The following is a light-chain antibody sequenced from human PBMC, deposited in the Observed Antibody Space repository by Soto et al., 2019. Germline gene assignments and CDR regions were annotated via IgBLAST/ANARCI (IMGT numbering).Light chain of an antibody. CDR1: SSDVGGYKY. Sequence: QSALTQPASVSGSPGQSITISCTGTSSDVGGYKYVSWYQQHPGKAPKLIIYEVTNRPSGVSNRFSGSKSGNTASLTISGLQAEDEADFYCSSYTTSSTLLFGGGTKVT. CDR2: EVT. J-gene: IGLJ2*01. V-gene: IGLV2-14*01. CDR3: SSYTTSSTLL.